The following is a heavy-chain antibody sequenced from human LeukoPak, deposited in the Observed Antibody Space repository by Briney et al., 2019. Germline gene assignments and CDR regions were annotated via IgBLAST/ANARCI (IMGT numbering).Heavy chain of an antibody. CDR1: GGSFSGYY. CDR3: ARATLYYPTYDY. V-gene: IGHV4-34*01. Sequence: SETLSLTCAVYGGSFSGYYWSWIRQPPGKGLEWIGSIYHSGSTYYNPSLKSRVTISVDTSKNQFSLKLSSVTAADTAVYYCARATLYYPTYDYWGQGTLVTVSS. CDR2: IYHSGST. J-gene: IGHJ4*02. D-gene: IGHD2/OR15-2a*01.